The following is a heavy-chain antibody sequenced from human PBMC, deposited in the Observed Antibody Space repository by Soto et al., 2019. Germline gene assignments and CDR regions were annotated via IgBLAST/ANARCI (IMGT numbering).Heavy chain of an antibody. CDR3: AKNSGWFKT. CDR2: IDGSGGTT. D-gene: IGHD3-10*01. V-gene: IGHV3-23*01. Sequence: PGGSLRLSCVASGITFGSRAMSWVRQAPGKGLEWVSTIDGSGGTTYYADSVKGRFTISRDNSINTVFLQMNSLRADDTALYFCAKNSGWFKTWGQGTLVTVSS. J-gene: IGHJ5*02. CDR1: GITFGSRA.